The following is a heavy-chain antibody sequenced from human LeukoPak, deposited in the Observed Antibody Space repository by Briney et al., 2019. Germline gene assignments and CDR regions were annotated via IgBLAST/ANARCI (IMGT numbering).Heavy chain of an antibody. V-gene: IGHV3-30*03. CDR3: ARDRSDVVVVAARRFDY. CDR2: ISYDGSNK. J-gene: IGHJ4*02. D-gene: IGHD2-15*01. CDR1: GFTFSSYG. Sequence: GGSLRLSCAASGFTFSSYGMHWVRQAPGKGLEWEAVISYDGSNKYYADSVKGRFTISRDNSKNTLYLQMNSLRAEDTAVYYCARDRSDVVVVAARRFDYWGQGTLVTVSS.